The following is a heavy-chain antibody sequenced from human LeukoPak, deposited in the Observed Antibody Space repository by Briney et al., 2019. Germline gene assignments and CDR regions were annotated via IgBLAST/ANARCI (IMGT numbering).Heavy chain of an antibody. J-gene: IGHJ4*02. V-gene: IGHV1-69*13. Sequence: ASVKVSCKASGGTFSSYAISWVRQAPGQGLEWMGGIIPIFGTANYAQKFQGRVTITADESTSTAYMELSSLRSEDTAVYYCAREKNGXDKEYYYGSGSYLQPFDXWGQGXLVTVS. CDR3: AREKNGXDKEYYYGSGSYLQPFDX. CDR2: IIPIFGTA. D-gene: IGHD3-10*01. CDR1: GGTFSSYA.